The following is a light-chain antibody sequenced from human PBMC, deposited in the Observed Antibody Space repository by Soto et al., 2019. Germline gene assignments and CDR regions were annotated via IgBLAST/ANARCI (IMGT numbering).Light chain of an antibody. V-gene: IGLV2-14*01. CDR2: DVS. CDR1: SSDVGTYNS. CDR3: SSYTTSSTLV. J-gene: IGLJ2*01. Sequence: QSVLTQPVSVSGSPGQSITISCTGTSSDVGTYNSVSWYQQHAGKVPKLMIYDVSNRPSGVSDRFSGSKSGNTASLTISGLQAEDEADYYCSSYTTSSTLVFGGGTKLTVL.